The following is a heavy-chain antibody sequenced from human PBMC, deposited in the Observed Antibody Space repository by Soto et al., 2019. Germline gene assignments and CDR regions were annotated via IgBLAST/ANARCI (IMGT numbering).Heavy chain of an antibody. CDR3: ARGGDPDY. D-gene: IGHD2-21*02. J-gene: IGHJ4*02. V-gene: IGHV3-74*01. CDR1: GFTFKYYW. Sequence: EVQLVESGGGLVQPGGSLRLSCVASGFTFKYYWMHWVRQAPGKGLVWVSRIQSDGSSPDYVDSVKGRFTISRDNAKNTLYLQMNNLRAEDSAVYYCARGGDPDYWGQGTLVTVSS. CDR2: IQSDGSSP.